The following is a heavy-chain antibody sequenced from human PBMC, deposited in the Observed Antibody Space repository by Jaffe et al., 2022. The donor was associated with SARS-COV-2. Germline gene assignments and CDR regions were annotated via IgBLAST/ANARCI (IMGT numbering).Heavy chain of an antibody. J-gene: IGHJ4*02. CDR1: GFTFSSYA. D-gene: IGHD1-26*01. Sequence: EVQLLESGGGLVQPGGSLRLSCAASGFTFSSYAMSWVRQAPGKGLEWVSAISGRGDKTYYADSVKGRFTSSRDNSRTTLYLQMNSLRVEDTAVYYCAKERESSGYFDYWGQGTLVTVSS. V-gene: IGHV3-23*01. CDR2: ISGRGDKT. CDR3: AKERESSGYFDY.